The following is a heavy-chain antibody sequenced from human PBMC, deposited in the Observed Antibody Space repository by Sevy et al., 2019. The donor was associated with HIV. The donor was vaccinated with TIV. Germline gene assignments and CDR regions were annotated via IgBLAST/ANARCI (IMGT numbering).Heavy chain of an antibody. V-gene: IGHV3-23*01. J-gene: IGHJ4*02. CDR1: GFTFSSYA. Sequence: GGSLRLSCAASGFTFSSYAMSWVRQAPGKGLEWVSAISGSGGSTYYADSVKGRFTISRDNSKNTLYLQMNSLRAEDTAVYYCAVGYSSGWYVRRGEGTDYWGQGTLVTVSS. CDR3: AVGYSSGWYVRRGEGTDY. D-gene: IGHD6-19*01. CDR2: ISGSGGST.